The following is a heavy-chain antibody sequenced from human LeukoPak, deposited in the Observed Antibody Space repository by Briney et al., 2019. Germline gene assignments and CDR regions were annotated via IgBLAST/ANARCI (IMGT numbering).Heavy chain of an antibody. CDR3: AKSIPVRATLYYNGMDV. V-gene: IGHV3-30*18. J-gene: IGHJ6*02. D-gene: IGHD1-26*01. Sequence: GRCLRLSCAASGLTFSSYGMHWDSQAEGRGMEWGGVISYDGSKNNYADSVTGRITNYRDKSKNTRYLQMNSLRTGGTAVYYCAKSIPVRATLYYNGMDVGGQGTTVTVPS. CDR2: ISYDGSKN. CDR1: GLTFSSYG.